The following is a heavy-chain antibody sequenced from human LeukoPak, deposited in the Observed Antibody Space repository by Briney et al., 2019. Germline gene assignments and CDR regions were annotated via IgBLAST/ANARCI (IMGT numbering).Heavy chain of an antibody. CDR1: GGTFSSYT. CDR2: IIPILGIA. V-gene: IGHV1-69*02. CDR3: ASVGCSSTSCHGEYYYYMDV. J-gene: IGHJ6*03. Sequence: SVKVSCKASGGTFSSYTISWGRQAPGQGLEWMGRIIPILGIANYAQKFQGRVTITADKSTSTAYMELSSLRSEDTAVYYCASVGCSSTSCHGEYYYYMDVWGKGTTVTVSS. D-gene: IGHD2-2*01.